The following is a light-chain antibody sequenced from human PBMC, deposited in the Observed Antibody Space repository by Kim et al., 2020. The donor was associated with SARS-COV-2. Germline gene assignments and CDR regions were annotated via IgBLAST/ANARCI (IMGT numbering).Light chain of an antibody. CDR2: GAS. CDR1: QSLSSN. Sequence: SPGERAPLSCRASQSLSSNLAWYQQKPGQAPSLLIYGASTRATGIPARFSGSGSGTEFTLTISSLQSEDFAVYYCQQYNNWPPWTFGQGTKVDIK. J-gene: IGKJ1*01. CDR3: QQYNNWPPWT. V-gene: IGKV3-15*01.